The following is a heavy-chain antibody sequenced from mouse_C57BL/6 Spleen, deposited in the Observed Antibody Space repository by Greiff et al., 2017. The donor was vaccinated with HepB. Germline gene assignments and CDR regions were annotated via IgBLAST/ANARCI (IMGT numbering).Heavy chain of an antibody. CDR1: GFTFSSYA. D-gene: IGHD1-1*01. J-gene: IGHJ1*03. CDR3: ARSYYYGSRYFDV. V-gene: IGHV5-4*03. CDR2: ISDGGSYT. Sequence: EVKLMESGGGLVKPGGSLKLSCAASGFTFSSYAMSWVRQTPEKRLEWVATISDGGSYTYYPDNVKGRFTISRDNAKNNLYLQMSHLKSEDTAMYYCARSYYYGSRYFDVWGTGTTVTVSS.